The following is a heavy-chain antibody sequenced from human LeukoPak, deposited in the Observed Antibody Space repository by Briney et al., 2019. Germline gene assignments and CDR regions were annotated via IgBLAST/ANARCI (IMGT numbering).Heavy chain of an antibody. CDR3: ARSSTSYNNWFDP. D-gene: IGHD2-2*01. CDR1: GFPFSSYS. J-gene: IGHJ5*02. Sequence: PGGSLRLSCAASGFPFSSYSMTWVRQAPGKGLEWVSSISSSSSYIYYADSVKGRFTISRDNAKNSLYLQMNSLRAEDTAVYYCARSSTSYNNWFDPWGQGTLVTVSS. CDR2: ISSSSSYI. V-gene: IGHV3-21*01.